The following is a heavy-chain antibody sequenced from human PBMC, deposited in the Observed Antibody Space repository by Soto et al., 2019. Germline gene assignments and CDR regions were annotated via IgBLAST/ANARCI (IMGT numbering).Heavy chain of an antibody. CDR3: ARESGGATATLDYYYFYMDV. CDR1: GDSFNAYY. CDR2: INPNGGAT. Sequence: QVRLVQSGAEVRKPGASVKVSCKTSGDSFNAYYLHWVRQAPGQGLEWLGWINPNGGATKYAQKFRGRVAMTRDTSIRTAYMELTSLRSDDTAIYFCARESGGATATLDYYYFYMDVWGQGTTVTVSS. V-gene: IGHV1-2*02. J-gene: IGHJ6*03. D-gene: IGHD5-12*01.